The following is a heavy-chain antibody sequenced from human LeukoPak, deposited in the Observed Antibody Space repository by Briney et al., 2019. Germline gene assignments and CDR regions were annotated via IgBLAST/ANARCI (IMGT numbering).Heavy chain of an antibody. J-gene: IGHJ4*02. V-gene: IGHV3-74*01. CDR3: ARDQDGDYYFDY. Sequence: PGGSLRLSCAASGFTFSSYWMHWVRQAPGKGLVWVSRINSDGSSTNYADSVKGRFTISRDNAKNTLYLQMNTLRAEDTAVYYCARDQDGDYYFDYWGQGTLVTVSS. D-gene: IGHD4-17*01. CDR1: GFTFSSYW. CDR2: INSDGSST.